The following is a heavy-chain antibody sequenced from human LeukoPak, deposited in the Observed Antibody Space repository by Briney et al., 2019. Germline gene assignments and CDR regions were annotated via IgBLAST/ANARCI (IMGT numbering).Heavy chain of an antibody. CDR2: IDPSDSYT. J-gene: IGHJ4*02. CDR1: GYSFTSYW. CDR3: AAPGGGGYCSGGSCYSPANFDY. D-gene: IGHD2-15*01. V-gene: IGHV5-10-1*01. Sequence: GESLRISCKGSGYSFTSYWISWVRQMPGKGLEWMGRIDPSDSYTNYSPSFQGHVTISADKSISTAYLPWSSLKDSDAAMYYCAAPGGGGYCSGGSCYSPANFDYWGQGTLVTVSS.